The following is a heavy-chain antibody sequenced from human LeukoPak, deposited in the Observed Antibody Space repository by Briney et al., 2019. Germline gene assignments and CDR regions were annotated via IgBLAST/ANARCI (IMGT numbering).Heavy chain of an antibody. Sequence: SETLSLTCTVSGGSISSSNYYWGWIRQPPGKGLEWIGSVSYSGRTYYHPSLKGRVTISVDTSKHQFSLKLSSVTAADTAVYYCARRSSASYYHGSGSYYNVNWGQGTLVTVSS. CDR1: GGSISSSNYY. J-gene: IGHJ4*02. D-gene: IGHD3-10*01. V-gene: IGHV4-39*01. CDR3: ARRSSASYYHGSGSYYNVN. CDR2: VSYSGRT.